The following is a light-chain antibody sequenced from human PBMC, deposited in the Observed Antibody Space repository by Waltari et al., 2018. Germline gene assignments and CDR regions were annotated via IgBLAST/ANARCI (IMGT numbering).Light chain of an antibody. CDR2: DTS. Sequence: EIVLTPSPGTLSLSPGERATLSCRASQSVSRYLAWYQQKPGQAPRLLIYDTSIRATGVPDRFGGSGSGTDFSLTISRLEPEDFAVYYCQKYGTLPATFGQGTKVQMK. CDR1: QSVSRY. J-gene: IGKJ1*01. CDR3: QKYGTLPAT. V-gene: IGKV3-20*01.